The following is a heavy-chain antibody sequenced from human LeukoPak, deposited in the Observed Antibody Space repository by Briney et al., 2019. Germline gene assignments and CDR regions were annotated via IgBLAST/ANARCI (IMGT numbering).Heavy chain of an antibody. Sequence: GGSLRLSCAASGFTFSSYAMHWVRQAPGKGLEWVSGISWNSGSIGYADSVKGRFTISRDNAKNSLYLQMNSLRAEDTALYYCAKDKVTAAGVFDYWGQGTLVTVSS. CDR1: GFTFSSYA. D-gene: IGHD6-13*01. V-gene: IGHV3-9*01. J-gene: IGHJ4*02. CDR3: AKDKVTAAGVFDY. CDR2: ISWNSGSI.